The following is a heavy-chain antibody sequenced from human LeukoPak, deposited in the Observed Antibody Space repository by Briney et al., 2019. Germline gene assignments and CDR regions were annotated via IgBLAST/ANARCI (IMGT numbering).Heavy chain of an antibody. CDR2: ISGSDGST. Sequence: GGSLRLSCTASGFTFSNYAMSWIRQAPGKGLEWVSTISGSDGSTYYADSVKGRFTISRDNSKNTLYLQMNSLRVEDTAIYYCAKGRGYCTGGSCYSDYWGQGTLVTVSS. J-gene: IGHJ4*02. D-gene: IGHD2-15*01. CDR3: AKGRGYCTGGSCYSDY. V-gene: IGHV3-23*01. CDR1: GFTFSNYA.